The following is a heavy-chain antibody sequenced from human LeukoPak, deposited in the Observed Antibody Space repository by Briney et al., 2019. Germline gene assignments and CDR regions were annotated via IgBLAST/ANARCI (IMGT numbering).Heavy chain of an antibody. D-gene: IGHD1-26*01. CDR1: GFTFSSYE. V-gene: IGHV3-48*03. J-gene: IGHJ4*02. Sequence: GGSLRLSCAASGFTFSSYEMNWVRQAPGKGLEGVSYISSSGSTIYYADSVKGRFTISRDNAKNSLYLQMNSLRAEDTAVYYCARELKGAIRFDYWGQGTLVTVSS. CDR2: ISSSGSTI. CDR3: ARELKGAIRFDY.